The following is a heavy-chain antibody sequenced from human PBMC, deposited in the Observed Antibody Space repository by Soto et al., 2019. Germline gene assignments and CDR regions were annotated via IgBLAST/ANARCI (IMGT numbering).Heavy chain of an antibody. CDR1: GFTFSSYS. J-gene: IGHJ6*02. Sequence: LRLSCAASGFTFSSYSMTWVRQAPGKGLEWVSAISGSGGSTYYADSVKGRFTISRDNSKNTLYLQMNSLRAEDTAVYYCAKDEITGTTGFGMDVWGQGTTVTVSS. D-gene: IGHD1-7*01. V-gene: IGHV3-23*01. CDR2: ISGSGGST. CDR3: AKDEITGTTGFGMDV.